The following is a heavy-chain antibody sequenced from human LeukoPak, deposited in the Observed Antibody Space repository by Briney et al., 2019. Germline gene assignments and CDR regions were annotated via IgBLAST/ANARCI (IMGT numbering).Heavy chain of an antibody. D-gene: IGHD3-10*01. CDR3: ARPLRSQYYYGTGFDP. Sequence: ASAKVSCKASGYTFTSYGISWVRQAPGQGLEWMGWISAYNGNTNYAQKLQGRVTMTTDTSTSTAYMELRSLRSDDTAVYYCARPLRSQYYYGTGFDPWGQGTLVTVSS. CDR1: GYTFTSYG. CDR2: ISAYNGNT. J-gene: IGHJ5*02. V-gene: IGHV1-18*01.